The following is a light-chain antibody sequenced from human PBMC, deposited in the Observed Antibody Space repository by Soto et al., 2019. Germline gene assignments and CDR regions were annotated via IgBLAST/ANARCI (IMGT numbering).Light chain of an antibody. CDR2: AAS. Sequence: EIQRSQSPSSLSASVVASVTITCRASQSISTYLNWYQQRPGKAPKLLIYAASSLRSGVPSRFSGSGSGTDFTLTISSLLPEDFATYYCQQRYRAPRTFGQGTKVDI. J-gene: IGKJ1*01. V-gene: IGKV1-39*01. CDR1: QSISTY. CDR3: QQRYRAPRT.